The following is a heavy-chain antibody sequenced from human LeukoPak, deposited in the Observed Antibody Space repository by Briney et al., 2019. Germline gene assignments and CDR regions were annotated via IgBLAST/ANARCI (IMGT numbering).Heavy chain of an antibody. CDR2: ISGSGGST. CDR1: GFTFSSSA. Sequence: GGSLRLSCAASGFTFSSSAMTGVRQAPGKGLEGVSGISGSGGSTYYADSVKGRFTISRDNSKNTLYLQMNSLRAEDTAVYYCAKEGGSYRYFDYWGQGTLVTVSS. V-gene: IGHV3-23*01. D-gene: IGHD1-26*01. J-gene: IGHJ4*02. CDR3: AKEGGSYRYFDY.